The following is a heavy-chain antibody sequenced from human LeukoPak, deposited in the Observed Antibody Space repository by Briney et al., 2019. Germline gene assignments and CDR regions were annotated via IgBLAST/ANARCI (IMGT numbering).Heavy chain of an antibody. D-gene: IGHD6-13*01. J-gene: IGHJ4*02. V-gene: IGHV3-30-3*01. CDR3: ARDPLLYWQQMVPYFDY. CDR2: ISYDGTNK. Sequence: GSLXLSCAASGFSFNNYAMHWVRQAPGKGLEWVAVISYDGTNKYHADSVRGRFTVSRDNSNNTVYLQMNSLRPEDTAVYYCARDPLLYWQQMVPYFDYWGQGTLVTVSS. CDR1: GFSFNNYA.